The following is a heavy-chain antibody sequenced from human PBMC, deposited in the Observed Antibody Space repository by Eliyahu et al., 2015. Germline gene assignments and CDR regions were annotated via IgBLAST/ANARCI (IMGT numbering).Heavy chain of an antibody. CDR2: IYTSAYT. CDR1: VGSMTGYF. D-gene: IGHD2-8*01. J-gene: IGHJ4*02. Sequence: QVQLQESGPGLVKPSVPLSLTCTVPVGSMTGYFWSWIRQPAGKGLEWIGRIYTSAYTNYKPSLKSRVTMSIDTSKKQFSLKLTSVTAADTAVYFCASSLYADGRPFDYWGQGTLVTVSS. V-gene: IGHV4-4*07. CDR3: ASSLYADGRPFDY.